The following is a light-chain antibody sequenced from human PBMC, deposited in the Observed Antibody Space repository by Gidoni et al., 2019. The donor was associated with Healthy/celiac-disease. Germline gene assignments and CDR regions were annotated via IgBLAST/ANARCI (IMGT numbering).Light chain of an antibody. J-gene: IGLJ2*01. Sequence: SYVLTQPPSVPVAPGKTARITCGGNNIGSKSVHWYQQKPGQAPVLVIYYDTDRPSGIPERFSGSNSGNTATLTISRGEAGDEADYYCQVWDSSSDHVVFGGGTKLTVL. CDR2: YDT. V-gene: IGLV3-21*04. CDR3: QVWDSSSDHVV. CDR1: NIGSKS.